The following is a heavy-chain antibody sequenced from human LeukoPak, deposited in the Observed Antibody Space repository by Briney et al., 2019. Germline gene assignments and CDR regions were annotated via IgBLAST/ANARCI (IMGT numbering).Heavy chain of an antibody. D-gene: IGHD2-8*01. CDR2: INHSGST. Sequence: SETLSLTCAVYGGSFSGYYWSWIRQPPGKGLEWIGEINHSGSTNYNPSLKSRVTISVDTSKNQFSLKLSSVTAADTAVYYCARRGRCTNGVCYPIRGVFDIWGQGTMVTVSS. CDR3: ARRGRCTNGVCYPIRGVFDI. CDR1: GGSFSGYY. V-gene: IGHV4-34*01. J-gene: IGHJ3*02.